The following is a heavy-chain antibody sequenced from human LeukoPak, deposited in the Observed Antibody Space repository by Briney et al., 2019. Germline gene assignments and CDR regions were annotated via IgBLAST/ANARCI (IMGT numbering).Heavy chain of an antibody. Sequence: SHTLSLTCAISGDSVSGSPAVWNWIRQSPSRGLEWLGRAYYRSKWYIDYAVSVKGRITITPDTSKNQFSLQLNSVTPEDTAVYYCARGAVRGGTNFDYWGPGTLVTVSS. CDR3: ARGAVRGGTNFDY. J-gene: IGHJ4*02. D-gene: IGHD3-10*01. V-gene: IGHV6-1*01. CDR2: AYYRSKWYI. CDR1: GDSVSGSPAV.